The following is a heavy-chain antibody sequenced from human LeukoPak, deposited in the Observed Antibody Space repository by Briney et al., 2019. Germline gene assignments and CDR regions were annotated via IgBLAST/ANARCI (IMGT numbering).Heavy chain of an antibody. CDR2: IGYDGSNK. D-gene: IGHD2-2*01. Sequence: GGSLRLSCAASGFTFSSYGMHWVRQAPGKGLEWVAVIGYDGSNKYYADSVKGRFTISRDNSKNTLYLQMNSLRAEDTAVYYCAREGNGVAVPAAPDAFDIWGQGTMVTVSS. V-gene: IGHV3-33*01. CDR1: GFTFSSYG. J-gene: IGHJ3*02. CDR3: AREGNGVAVPAAPDAFDI.